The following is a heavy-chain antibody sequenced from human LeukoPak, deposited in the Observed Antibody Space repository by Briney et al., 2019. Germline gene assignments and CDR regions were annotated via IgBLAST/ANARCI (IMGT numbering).Heavy chain of an antibody. V-gene: IGHV3-11*04. CDR2: ISFSGSTI. CDR1: GFTFSDYY. Sequence: PGGSLRLSCAASGFTFSDYYMSWIRQAPGKGLEWVPYISFSGSTIYYADSVKGRFTISRDNAKNSLYLQMNSLRAEDTAVYYCAREEHYYGSGSYLSRVNWFDPWGQGTLVTVSS. CDR3: AREEHYYGSGSYLSRVNWFDP. J-gene: IGHJ5*02. D-gene: IGHD3-10*01.